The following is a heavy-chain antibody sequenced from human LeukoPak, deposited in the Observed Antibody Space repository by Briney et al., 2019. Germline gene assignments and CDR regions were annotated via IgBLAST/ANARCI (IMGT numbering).Heavy chain of an antibody. D-gene: IGHD5-12*01. J-gene: IGHJ4*02. V-gene: IGHV1-69*06. CDR3: ARGPIVATIKPRYYFDY. CDR1: RGTFSSYA. Sequence: SAKVSCKASRGTFSSYATSWVRQAPGQGVEWMGGFIPIFGTANYAQKFQGRVTITADKSTSTAYMELCSPRSEHTAVDHCARGPIVATIKPRYYFDYSGQATLVTVSS. CDR2: FIPIFGTA.